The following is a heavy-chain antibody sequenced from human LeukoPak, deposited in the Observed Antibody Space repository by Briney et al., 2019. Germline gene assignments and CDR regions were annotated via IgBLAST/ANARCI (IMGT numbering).Heavy chain of an antibody. CDR1: GFTFSSYE. D-gene: IGHD4-23*01. Sequence: GGSLRLSCAASGFTFSSYEMNWVRQAPGKGLEWVSYISSSGTAIYYADSVKGGFTISRDNAKNSLYLQMNSLRAEDTAVYYCARESPSYGGNVFDYWGQGTLVTVSS. CDR2: ISSSGTAI. J-gene: IGHJ4*02. V-gene: IGHV3-48*03. CDR3: ARESPSYGGNVFDY.